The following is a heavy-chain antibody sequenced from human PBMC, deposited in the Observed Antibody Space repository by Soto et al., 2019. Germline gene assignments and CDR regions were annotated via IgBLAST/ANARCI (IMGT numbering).Heavy chain of an antibody. J-gene: IGHJ6*02. CDR1: CSSINNYY. Sequence: PSDTLSLTCTILCSSINNYYCNWVRQPPGKGLEWIGSIHYSGTTHYNPSLESRVTISADRAKNQFSLKLNSVTAADTAVYYCAGDTYGMDVWGQGTTVT. CDR2: IHYSGTT. D-gene: IGHD3-10*01. CDR3: AGDTYGMDV. V-gene: IGHV4-59*07.